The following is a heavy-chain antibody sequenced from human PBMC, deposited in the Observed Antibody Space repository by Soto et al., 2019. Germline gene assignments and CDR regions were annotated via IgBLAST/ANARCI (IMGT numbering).Heavy chain of an antibody. CDR1: GGSISSGGYS. J-gene: IGHJ4*02. CDR2: IYHSGST. V-gene: IGHV4-30-2*01. Sequence: QLQLQQSGSGLVKPSQTLSLTCAVSGGSISSGGYSWSWIRKPPGKGLEWIGYIYHSGSTYYNPSLKTRVTIAVDRSKNQFSLKLSSVTAADTAVYYCAREEGGSSGYYFDYWGQGTLVIVSS. D-gene: IGHD6-13*01. CDR3: AREEGGSSGYYFDY.